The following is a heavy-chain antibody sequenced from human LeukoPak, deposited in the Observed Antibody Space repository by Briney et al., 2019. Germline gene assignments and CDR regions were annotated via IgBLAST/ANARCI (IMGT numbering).Heavy chain of an antibody. CDR3: ATQNYYDSSGYYDY. V-gene: IGHV3-30*01. Sequence: GGALRLSCAASGFTFSSYAMHWVRQAPGKGLEWVAVISYDGSNKYYADSVKGRFTISRDNSKNTLYLQMNSLRAEDTAVYYCATQNYYDSSGYYDYWGQGTLVTVSS. CDR1: GFTFSSYA. J-gene: IGHJ4*02. D-gene: IGHD3-22*01. CDR2: ISYDGSNK.